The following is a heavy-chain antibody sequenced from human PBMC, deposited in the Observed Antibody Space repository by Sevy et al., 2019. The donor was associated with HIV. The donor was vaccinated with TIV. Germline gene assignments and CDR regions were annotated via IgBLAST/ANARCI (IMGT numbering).Heavy chain of an antibody. J-gene: IGHJ4*02. CDR3: ATDYLSHYYDSSGYGRNTDY. V-gene: IGHV3-23*01. CDR2: ISGSGGST. CDR1: GFTFSSYA. D-gene: IGHD3-22*01. Sequence: GGSLRLSCAASGFTFSSYAMSWVRQAPGKGLEWVSAISGSGGSTYYAHSVKGRFTISRDNSKNTLYLQMNSLRAEDTAVYYCATDYLSHYYDSSGYGRNTDYWGQGTLVTVSS.